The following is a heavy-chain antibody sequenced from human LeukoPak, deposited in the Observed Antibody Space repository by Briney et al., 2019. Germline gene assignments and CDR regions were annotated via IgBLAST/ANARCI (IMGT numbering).Heavy chain of an antibody. CDR2: ITPTTGGA. D-gene: IGHD6-13*01. CDR1: GCTFSRYY. CDR3: ATSDSTTGNWFDP. Sequence: ASVKVSCKASGCTFSRYYFHWVRQAPGQGLDWMGIITPTTGGANYAQKFQGRVAMTTDTSTSTVYMELSSLTSGDTAVYYCATSDSTTGNWFDPWGQGTRVSVSS. J-gene: IGHJ5*02. V-gene: IGHV1-46*01.